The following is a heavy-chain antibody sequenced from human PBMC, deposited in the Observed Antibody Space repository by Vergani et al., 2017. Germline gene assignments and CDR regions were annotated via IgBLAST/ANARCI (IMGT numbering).Heavy chain of an antibody. J-gene: IGHJ4*02. CDR3: ARAGGLVVVPAAKTPFDY. V-gene: IGHV4-39*07. CDR2: IYTSGST. CDR1: GGSISSSSYY. D-gene: IGHD2-2*01. Sequence: QLQLQESGPGLVKPSETLSLTCTVSGGSISSSSYYWGWIRQPPGKGLEWIGSIYTSGSTNYNPSLKSRITMSVDTSKNQFSLKLSSVTAADTAVYYCARAGGLVVVPAAKTPFDYWGQGTLVTVSS.